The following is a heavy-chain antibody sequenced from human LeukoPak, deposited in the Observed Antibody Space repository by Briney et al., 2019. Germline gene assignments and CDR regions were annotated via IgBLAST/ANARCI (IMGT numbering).Heavy chain of an antibody. J-gene: IGHJ4*02. V-gene: IGHV3-7*01. CDR1: GFTFSNYY. D-gene: IGHD3-22*01. CDR3: ARYFDGSGYYDSFDH. Sequence: GGSLRLSCAASGFTFSNYYMNWVRQAPGKGLEWAATINQDGSEKFYVDSVKGRFTISRDSAKKSLYLQMNSLRAEDTAVYYCARYFDGSGYYDSFDHWGQGTLVTVSS. CDR2: INQDGSEK.